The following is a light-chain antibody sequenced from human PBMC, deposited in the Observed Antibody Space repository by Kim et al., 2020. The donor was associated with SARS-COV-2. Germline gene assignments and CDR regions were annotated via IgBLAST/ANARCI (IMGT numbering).Light chain of an antibody. CDR3: AAWDDSLNGVV. Sequence: ELTQPPSASGTPGQRVTISCSGSSSNIGTKTVSWYQQLPGTAPKLLIYNNNQRPSGVPDRFSGSKSGTSASLAISGLQSEDEADYYCAAWDDSLNGVVFGGGTQLTVL. J-gene: IGLJ2*01. CDR2: NNN. CDR1: SSNIGTKT. V-gene: IGLV1-44*01.